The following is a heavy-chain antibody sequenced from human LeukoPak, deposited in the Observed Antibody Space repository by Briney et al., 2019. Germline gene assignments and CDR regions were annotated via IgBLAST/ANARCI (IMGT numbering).Heavy chain of an antibody. Sequence: SETLSLTCAVYGGSFSGYYWSWIRQPPGKGLEWIGEINHSGSTNYNPSLKSRVTISVDTSKNQFSLKLSSVTAADTAVYYCARKKDDFWSGCHLTYYFDYWGQGTLVTVSS. D-gene: IGHD3-3*01. CDR3: ARKKDDFWSGCHLTYYFDY. CDR2: INHSGST. CDR1: GGSFSGYY. V-gene: IGHV4-34*01. J-gene: IGHJ4*02.